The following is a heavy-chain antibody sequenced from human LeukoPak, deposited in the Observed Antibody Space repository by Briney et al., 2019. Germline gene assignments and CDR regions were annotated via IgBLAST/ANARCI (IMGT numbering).Heavy chain of an antibody. D-gene: IGHD2-15*01. Sequence: ASVNVSCKASVYTFTSYAMHWVRHAPAQRLEWMGWINAGNGNTKYTQGFQGRVTITRDTSASTAYMELSSLISEDMAVYYCARDHCSGGSCPPPEYYFDYWGQGTLVTVSS. CDR3: ARDHCSGGSCPPPEYYFDY. CDR1: VYTFTSYA. J-gene: IGHJ4*02. CDR2: INAGNGNT. V-gene: IGHV1-3*03.